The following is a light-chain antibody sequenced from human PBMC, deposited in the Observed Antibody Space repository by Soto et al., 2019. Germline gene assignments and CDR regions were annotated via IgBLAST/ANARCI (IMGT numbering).Light chain of an antibody. CDR3: QQDSSWPLT. CDR1: QDIRSS. CDR2: GAS. J-gene: IGKJ4*01. V-gene: IGKV3-15*01. Sequence: ERVMTQYASTLSVAPGARVPLSGRPSQDIRSSLAWYQQKPGQAPRLLIYGASIRATGVPATFSGSGSGTEFTLSISSLQSEHLGVYYCQQDSSWPLTAGGGTKV.